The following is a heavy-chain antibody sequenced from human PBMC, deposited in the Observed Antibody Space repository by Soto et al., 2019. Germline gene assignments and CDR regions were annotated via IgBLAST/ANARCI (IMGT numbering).Heavy chain of an antibody. V-gene: IGHV1-46*01. D-gene: IGHD3-22*01. CDR3: ASAKGYYDGSDY. CDR2: INPRGDTT. Sequence: QVQLVQSGAEMKKPGASVKVSCKASEYTFTNYYMHWVRQAPGQGLEWMGIINPRGDTTTYAQKFQGRVTMTTDTSTSTVYMELSSLRSDDTAMYYCASAKGYYDGSDYWGQGTLVTVSS. J-gene: IGHJ4*02. CDR1: EYTFTNYY.